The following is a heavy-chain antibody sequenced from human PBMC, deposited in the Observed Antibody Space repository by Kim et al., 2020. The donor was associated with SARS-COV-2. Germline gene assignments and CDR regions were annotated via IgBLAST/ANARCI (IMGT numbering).Heavy chain of an antibody. V-gene: IGHV4-39*01. CDR3: ARIGEYYDILAWGV. J-gene: IGHJ6*02. Sequence: SETLSLTCTVSGGSISSSSYYWGWIRQPPGKGLEWIGSIYYSGSTYYNPSLKSRVTISVDTSKNQFSLKLSSVTAADSAVYYCARIGEYYDILAWGVWGQGTTVTVSS. D-gene: IGHD3-9*01. CDR1: GGSISSSSYY. CDR2: IYYSGST.